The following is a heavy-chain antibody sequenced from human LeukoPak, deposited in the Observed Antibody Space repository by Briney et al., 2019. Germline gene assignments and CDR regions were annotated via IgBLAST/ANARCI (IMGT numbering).Heavy chain of an antibody. Sequence: PGGSLRLSCAASGFTFSSYGMHWVRQAPGKGLEWVAVIWYDGSNKYYADSVKGRFTISRDNSKNTLYLQMNSLRAEDTAVYYCARYCSGGSCYSGGGYYFDYWGQGTLVTVSS. CDR3: ARYCSGGSCYSGGGYYFDY. J-gene: IGHJ4*02. CDR1: GFTFSSYG. V-gene: IGHV3-33*01. D-gene: IGHD2-15*01. CDR2: IWYDGSNK.